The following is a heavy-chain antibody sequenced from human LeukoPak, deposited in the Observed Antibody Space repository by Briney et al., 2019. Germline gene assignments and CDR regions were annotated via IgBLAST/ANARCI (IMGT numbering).Heavy chain of an antibody. V-gene: IGHV3-30*18. CDR2: ISYDGSNK. Sequence: PGRSPRLSCAASGFTFSSYGMHWVRQAPGKGLEWVAVISYDGSNKYYADSVKGRFTISRDNSKNTLYLQMNSLRAEDTAVYYCAKSVRFGNMGVDYWGQGTLVTVSS. CDR1: GFTFSSYG. D-gene: IGHD3-10*01. J-gene: IGHJ4*02. CDR3: AKSVRFGNMGVDY.